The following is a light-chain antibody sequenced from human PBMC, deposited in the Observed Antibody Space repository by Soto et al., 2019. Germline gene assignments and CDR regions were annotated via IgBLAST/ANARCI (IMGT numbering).Light chain of an antibody. V-gene: IGKV3D-15*01. Sequence: EIVMTQSPTILSVSPGERATLSCRASQSVSSNLAWYQQKPGQAPRLLISGVYTRAPGIPARFSGSGSGTEFTLTISRLQSHDFGXXXXQXYHSWPPRTFGQGTKVDIK. CDR2: GVY. CDR3: QXYHSWPPRT. J-gene: IGKJ1*01. CDR1: QSVSSN.